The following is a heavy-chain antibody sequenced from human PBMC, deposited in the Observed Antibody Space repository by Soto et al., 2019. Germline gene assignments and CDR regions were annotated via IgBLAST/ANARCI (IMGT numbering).Heavy chain of an antibody. CDR3: ARVPNDGMGWFDP. CDR1: GYTFISYD. V-gene: IGHV1-18*01. D-gene: IGHD2-8*01. Sequence: QVQLVQSGAEVKKPGASVKVSCKASGYTFISYDITWVRRAPGQGLEWMGWVSAYTGKTNYAQKLQGRVTMTTDTSTSTAYMELRSLRSDDTAVYYCARVPNDGMGWFDPWGQGTLVTVSS. J-gene: IGHJ5*02. CDR2: VSAYTGKT.